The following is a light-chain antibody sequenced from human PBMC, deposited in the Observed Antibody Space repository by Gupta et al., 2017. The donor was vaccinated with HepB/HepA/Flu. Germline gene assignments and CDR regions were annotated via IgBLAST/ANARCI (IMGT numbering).Light chain of an antibody. CDR3: QQRSNWPLYT. CDR2: DAS. V-gene: IGKV3-11*01. Sequence: IVLTPSPATLSLSPGERATLSCRASQSVSSYLAWYQQKPGQAPRLLIYDASNRDTGITARFSGSGYVKDVTLTISSREQEDFAGYYCQQRSNWPLYTFGQGTKLEIK. J-gene: IGKJ2*01. CDR1: QSVSSY.